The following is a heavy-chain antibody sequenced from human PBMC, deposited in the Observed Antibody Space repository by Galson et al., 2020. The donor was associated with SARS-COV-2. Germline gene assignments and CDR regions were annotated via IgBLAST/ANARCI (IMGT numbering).Heavy chain of an antibody. V-gene: IGHV2-70*01. CDR2: IDWDDDK. J-gene: IGHJ6*02. CDR3: ARIPVRGVIISGYYYYYVMDV. D-gene: IGHD3-10*01. Sequence: SGPTLVKPTQTLTLTCTFSGFSLSTSGMCVSWIRQPPGKALEWLALIDWDDDKYYSTSLKTRLTISKDTSKNQVVLTMTNMDPVDTATYYCARIPVRGVIISGYYYYYVMDVWGQGTTVTVSS. CDR1: GFSLSTSGMC.